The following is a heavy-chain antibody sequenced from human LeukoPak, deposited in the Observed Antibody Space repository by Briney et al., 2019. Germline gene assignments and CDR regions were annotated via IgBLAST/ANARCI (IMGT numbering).Heavy chain of an antibody. CDR1: GITFGNNW. CDR3: ARDVPHNWFDT. V-gene: IGHV3-74*01. CDR2: INSDGGGA. J-gene: IGHJ5*02. Sequence: GGSLRLSCAASGITFGNNWMHWVRQGPGKGLVWNSRINSDGGGAIYADSVKGRFTVSRDNAKNTLYLQMNSLRAEDTAVYYCARDVPHNWFDTWGQGTLVTVSS.